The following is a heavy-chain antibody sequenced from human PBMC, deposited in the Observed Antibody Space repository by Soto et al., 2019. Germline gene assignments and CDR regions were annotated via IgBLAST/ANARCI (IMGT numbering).Heavy chain of an antibody. CDR1: GFTFSRHA. V-gene: IGHV3-23*01. Sequence: EVQLLESGGRLVQPGGSLRLSCAASGFTFSRHAMSWVRQSPGKGLEWLSTIGTSDVLTYYTDSVKGRFTISRDTSRNTLYLQMNSLRAEDTAVYYCAKGVSGVFPDSRTFDNWGQGTLVSVSS. CDR3: AKGVSGVFPDSRTFDN. D-gene: IGHD2-15*01. CDR2: IGTSDVLT. J-gene: IGHJ4*02.